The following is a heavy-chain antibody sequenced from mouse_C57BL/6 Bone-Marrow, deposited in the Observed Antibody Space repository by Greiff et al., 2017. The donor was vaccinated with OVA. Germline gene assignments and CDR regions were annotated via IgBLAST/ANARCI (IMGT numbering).Heavy chain of an antibody. J-gene: IGHJ2*01. CDR2: INPDSSTI. CDR1: GFAFSRYW. V-gene: IGHV4-1*01. Sequence: EVKLLESGGGLVQPGGSLKLSCAASGFAFSRYWMSWVRRAPGQGLEWIGEINPDSSTINYAPSLKDKFIITRDNAKNTLYLQMSKVGSEDTALYYWARGGYYFDYWGQGTTLTVSS. CDR3: ARGGYYFDY.